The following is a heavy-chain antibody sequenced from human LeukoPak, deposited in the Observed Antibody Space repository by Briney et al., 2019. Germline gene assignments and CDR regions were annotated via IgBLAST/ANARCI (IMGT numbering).Heavy chain of an antibody. D-gene: IGHD3-3*02. CDR2: IYHSGST. J-gene: IGHJ5*02. CDR1: GGSISSYY. V-gene: IGHV4-59*12. CDR3: ARVLAPNWFDP. Sequence: PSETLSLTCTVSGGSISSYYWSWIRQPPGKGLEWIGYIYHSGSTYYNPSLKSRVTISVDRSKNQFSLKLSSVTAADTAVYYCARVLAPNWFDPWGQGTLVTDSS.